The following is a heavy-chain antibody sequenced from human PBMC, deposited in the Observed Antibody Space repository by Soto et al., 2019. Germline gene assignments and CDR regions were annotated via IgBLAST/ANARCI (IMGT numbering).Heavy chain of an antibody. CDR1: GFTSDDHG. CDR2: LIWNNGNT. Sequence: EVQLVESGGGLVQPGRSLRLSCAASGFTSDDHGMHWVRQAPGKGLEWVSGLIWNNGNTGYADSVKGRFTISRDNAKNSLYLQMNRLRVEDTAFYYCVKDIEPGGAAYWGQGTLVTVSS. J-gene: IGHJ4*02. V-gene: IGHV3-9*02. CDR3: VKDIEPGGAAY. D-gene: IGHD3-16*01.